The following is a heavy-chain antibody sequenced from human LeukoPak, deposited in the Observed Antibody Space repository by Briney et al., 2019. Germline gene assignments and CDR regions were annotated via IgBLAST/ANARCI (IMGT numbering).Heavy chain of an antibody. Sequence: ASVKVSCKASGYTFTGYYMHWVRQAPGQGLEWMGWINPNSGGTNYAQKFQGRVTMPRDTSISTAYMELSRLRSDDTAVYYCARDPGYSYGPFDYWGQGTLVTVSS. J-gene: IGHJ4*02. V-gene: IGHV1-2*02. D-gene: IGHD5-18*01. CDR1: GYTFTGYY. CDR3: ARDPGYSYGPFDY. CDR2: INPNSGGT.